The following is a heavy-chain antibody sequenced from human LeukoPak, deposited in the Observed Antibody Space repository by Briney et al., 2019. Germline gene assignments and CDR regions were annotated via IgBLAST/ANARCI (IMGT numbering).Heavy chain of an antibody. Sequence: ASVKVSCKASGGTFSSYAISWVRQAPGQGLEWMGWIDPNNGHTNYVQKFQARVTMTRDTSISTVYMDLSRLRFDDTALYYCATEVGAIPYWGQGTLVTVSS. CDR3: ATEVGAIPY. CDR2: IDPNNGHT. CDR1: GGTFSSYA. D-gene: IGHD2-21*01. V-gene: IGHV1-2*02. J-gene: IGHJ4*02.